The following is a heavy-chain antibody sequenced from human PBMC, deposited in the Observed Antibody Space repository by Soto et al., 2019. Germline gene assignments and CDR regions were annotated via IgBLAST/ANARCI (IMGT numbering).Heavy chain of an antibody. CDR3: XXXRGVRILDDFDI. D-gene: IGHD2-8*01. V-gene: IGHV3-23*01. Sequence: EVQLLESGGGLAQPGGSLKLSCAASGFTFSSNAMTWVRQAPGKGLEWVSTLSSGGGSTYYADSVRGRFTISRDNSKNTLXLXXXXXXXXXTAXXXXXXXRGVRILDDFDIWGQGTMVTVSS. CDR2: LSSGGGST. CDR1: GFTFSSNA. J-gene: IGHJ3*02.